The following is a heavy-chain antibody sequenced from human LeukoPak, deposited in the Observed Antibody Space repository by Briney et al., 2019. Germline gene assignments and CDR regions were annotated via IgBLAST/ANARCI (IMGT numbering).Heavy chain of an antibody. CDR2: IYYSGST. CDR3: ARERGDAFDI. Sequence: SETLSLTCTVSGGSISNYYWSWIRQPPGKGLEWIGYIYYSGSTNYNPSLKSRVTISVDTSKNQFSLKLSSVTAADTAVYYCARERGDAFDIWGQGTMVTVSS. J-gene: IGHJ3*02. CDR1: GGSISNYY. V-gene: IGHV4-59*01. D-gene: IGHD5-12*01.